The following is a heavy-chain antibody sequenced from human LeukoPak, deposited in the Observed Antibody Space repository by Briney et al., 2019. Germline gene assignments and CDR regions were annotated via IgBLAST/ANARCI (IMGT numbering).Heavy chain of an antibody. CDR2: IWYDGSNK. V-gene: IGHV3-33*01. J-gene: IGHJ4*02. CDR3: AGPTFSFDSSGYFDY. CDR1: GFTFSSYG. D-gene: IGHD3-22*01. Sequence: GRSLRLSCAASGFTFSSYGMHWVRQAPGKGLEWVAVIWYDGSNKYYADSVKGRFTISRDNSENTLYLQMNSLRAEDTAVYYCAGPTFSFDSSGYFDYWGQGTLVTVSS.